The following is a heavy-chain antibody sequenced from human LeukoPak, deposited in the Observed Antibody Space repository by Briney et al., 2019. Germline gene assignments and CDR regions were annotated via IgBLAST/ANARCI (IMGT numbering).Heavy chain of an antibody. J-gene: IGHJ4*02. Sequence: GRSLRLSCAASGFTFSSYSMNWVRQAPGKGLEWVSSISSSSSYIYYADSVKGRFTISRDNSKNTLYLQMNSLRPEDTAVYYCARETAGGNYYCDYWGQGTLVTVSS. CDR3: ARETAGGNYYCDY. V-gene: IGHV3-21*01. CDR1: GFTFSSYS. CDR2: ISSSSSYI. D-gene: IGHD6-13*01.